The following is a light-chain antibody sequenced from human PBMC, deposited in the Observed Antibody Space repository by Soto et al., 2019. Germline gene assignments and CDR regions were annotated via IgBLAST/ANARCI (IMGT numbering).Light chain of an antibody. J-gene: IGKJ1*01. CDR1: QGISSY. V-gene: IGKV1-8*01. CDR3: QQYYSYPAWT. CDR2: AAS. Sequence: AIRMTQSPSSLSASTGDRVTITCRASQGISSYLAWYQQKPGKAPKLLIYAASTLQSGVPSRFSGSGSGTDFTLTISCLQSEDFATYYCQQYYSYPAWTFGQVTKVDIK.